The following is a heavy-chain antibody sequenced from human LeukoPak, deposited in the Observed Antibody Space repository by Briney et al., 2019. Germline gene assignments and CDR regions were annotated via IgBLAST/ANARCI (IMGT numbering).Heavy chain of an antibody. CDR2: ISYDGSNK. V-gene: IGHV3-30*04. J-gene: IGHJ5*02. CDR3: ARGDLVGFDP. CDR1: GFTFSSYA. D-gene: IGHD2-15*01. Sequence: GGSLRLSCAASGFTFSSYAMHWVRQAPGKGLEWVAVISYDGSNKYYADSVKGRFTISRDNSKNTLYLQMNSLRAEDTAVYYCARGDLVGFDPWGQGTLVTVSS.